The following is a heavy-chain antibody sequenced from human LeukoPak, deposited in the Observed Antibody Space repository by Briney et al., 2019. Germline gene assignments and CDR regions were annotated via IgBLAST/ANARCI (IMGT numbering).Heavy chain of an antibody. D-gene: IGHD6-6*01. CDR2: IYTSGST. Sequence: SETLSLTCTVSGCSISSYYWSWIRQPPGKGLEWIGYIYTSGSTNYNPSLKSRVTISVDTSKNQFSLKLSSVTAADTAVYYCARGEVYSSSYYYYYYMDVWGKGTTVTASS. CDR3: ARGEVYSSSYYYYYYMDV. J-gene: IGHJ6*03. V-gene: IGHV4-4*09. CDR1: GCSISSYY.